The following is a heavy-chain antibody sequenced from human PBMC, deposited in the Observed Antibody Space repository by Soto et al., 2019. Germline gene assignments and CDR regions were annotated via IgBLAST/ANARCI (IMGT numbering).Heavy chain of an antibody. CDR1: GFTFSSYT. D-gene: IGHD2-2*01. Sequence: QVQLVESGGGVVQPGRSLRLSCAASGFTFSSYTMHWVRQAPGKVLEWVAVISYDGSNKYYADSVKGRFTISRDNSKNTLYLQMNSLRAEDTAVYYCARDRGSKSYYYYGMDVWGQGTTVTVSS. CDR2: ISYDGSNK. V-gene: IGHV3-30-3*01. J-gene: IGHJ6*02. CDR3: ARDRGSKSYYYYGMDV.